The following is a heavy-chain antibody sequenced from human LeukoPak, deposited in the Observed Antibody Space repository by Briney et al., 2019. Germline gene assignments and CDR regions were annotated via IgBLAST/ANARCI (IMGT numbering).Heavy chain of an antibody. CDR3: ARAKGFWSGYYKYYFDY. D-gene: IGHD3-3*01. CDR1: GFTFSSYW. CDR2: IKQDGSEK. Sequence: PGGSRRLSCAASGFTFSSYWMSWVRQVPGKGLEWVANIKQDGSEKYYVDSVKGRFTISRDNAKNSLYLQMNSLRAEDTAVYYCARAKGFWSGYYKYYFDYWGQGTLVTVSS. V-gene: IGHV3-7*01. J-gene: IGHJ4*02.